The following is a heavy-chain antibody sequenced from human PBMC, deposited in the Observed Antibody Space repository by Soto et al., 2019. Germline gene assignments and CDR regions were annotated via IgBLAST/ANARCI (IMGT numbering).Heavy chain of an antibody. CDR1: GFTFSTYA. V-gene: IGHV3-23*01. CDR2: ISGSGSNT. J-gene: IGHJ4*02. CDR3: ARDPSHSYYTLFYYFDY. Sequence: PVGSLRLSCAASGFTFSTYAMSWVRQAPGKGLEWVSAISGSGSNTYYADSVKGRFTISRDDSKSTPYLQMNSLRAEDTAVYYCARDPSHSYYTLFYYFDYWGQGTLVTV. D-gene: IGHD1-26*01.